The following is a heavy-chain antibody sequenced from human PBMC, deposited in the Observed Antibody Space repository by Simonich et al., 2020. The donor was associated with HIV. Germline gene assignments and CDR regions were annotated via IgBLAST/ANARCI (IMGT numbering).Heavy chain of an antibody. D-gene: IGHD6-19*01. CDR3: ARGKTIAVAALQH. J-gene: IGHJ1*01. Sequence: QVQLVQSGAEVKTPGASVKVACKASGYTFTGYYIHWVRQAPGQGLEWMGWINPNSGGTNYAQKFQGRVTMTRDTSISTVYMDLTRLRSDDTAVYYCARGKTIAVAALQHWGQGTLVFVSS. CDR1: GYTFTGYY. V-gene: IGHV1-2*02. CDR2: INPNSGGT.